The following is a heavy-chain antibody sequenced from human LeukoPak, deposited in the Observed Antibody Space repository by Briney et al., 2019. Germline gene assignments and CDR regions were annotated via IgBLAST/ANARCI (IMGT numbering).Heavy chain of an antibody. J-gene: IGHJ4*02. Sequence: GASVKVSCKASGYTLNKFGMSWVRQVPGQGLEWLGWINTYNGNTKLGEKFQGRVTMTTDTSTSTVYMELTSLRTDDTAVYFCARDTPQHLKRFDYWGQGTLVTVSS. V-gene: IGHV1-18*01. CDR2: INTYNGNT. D-gene: IGHD6-13*01. CDR1: GYTLNKFG. CDR3: ARDTPQHLKRFDY.